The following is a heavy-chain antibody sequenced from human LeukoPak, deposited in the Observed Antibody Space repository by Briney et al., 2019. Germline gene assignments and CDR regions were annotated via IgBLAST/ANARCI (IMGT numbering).Heavy chain of an antibody. CDR2: IRSSGSTI. D-gene: IGHD6-19*01. Sequence: PLGRSLRLSCAASGFTFSNYAMHWVRQVRQAPGKGLEWVSYIRSSGSTIYYADSVKGRFIISRDNAKNSLSLQMNSLRVEDTAIYYCARGGGVAGLGVDCWGQGTLVTVSS. V-gene: IGHV3-48*03. J-gene: IGHJ4*02. CDR1: GFTFSNYA. CDR3: ARGGGVAGLGVDC.